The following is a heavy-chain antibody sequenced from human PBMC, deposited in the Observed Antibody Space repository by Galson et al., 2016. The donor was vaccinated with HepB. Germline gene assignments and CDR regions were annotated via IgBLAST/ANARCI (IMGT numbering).Heavy chain of an antibody. V-gene: IGHV6-1*01. CDR2: TYYRSKWYN. Sequence: CAISGDSVSSNSAAWNRIRQSPSRGLEWLGRTYYRSKWYNDYAVSVKSRITINPDTSKNQFSLQLNSVTPEDTAVYYCARDLSSSWFPFDYWGQGTLVTVSS. CDR1: GDSVSSNSAA. CDR3: ARDLSSSWFPFDY. D-gene: IGHD6-13*01. J-gene: IGHJ4*02.